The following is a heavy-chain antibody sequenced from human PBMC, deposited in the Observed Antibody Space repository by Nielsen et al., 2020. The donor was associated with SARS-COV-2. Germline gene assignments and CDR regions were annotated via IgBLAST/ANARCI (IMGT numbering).Heavy chain of an antibody. D-gene: IGHD6-13*01. Sequence: GGSLRLSCAASGFTFSSYSMNWVRQAPGKGLEWVSYISSSSSTIYYADSVKGRFTISRDNAKNSLYLQMNSLRAEDTAVYYCARDPHSSSWTNTSHWGQGTLVTVSS. J-gene: IGHJ4*02. CDR3: ARDPHSSSWTNTSH. V-gene: IGHV3-48*04. CDR1: GFTFSSYS. CDR2: ISSSSSTI.